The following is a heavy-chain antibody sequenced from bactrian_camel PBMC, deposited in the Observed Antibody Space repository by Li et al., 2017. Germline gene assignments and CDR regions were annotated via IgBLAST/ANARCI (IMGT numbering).Heavy chain of an antibody. Sequence: HVQLVESGGGSVQAGGSLRLSCTASEYTHRHFSMGWFRQAPGKEGEGVAVIDSDGSTHYADSVKGRFTIARDNANNTLYLLMNSLKPEDTAMYYCAADAHIIVCRPGSWYPINWGQGTQVTVS. CDR2: IDSDGST. D-gene: IGHD6*01. CDR3: AADAHIIVCRPGSWYPIN. V-gene: IGHV3S55*01. CDR1: EYTHRHFS. J-gene: IGHJ4*01.